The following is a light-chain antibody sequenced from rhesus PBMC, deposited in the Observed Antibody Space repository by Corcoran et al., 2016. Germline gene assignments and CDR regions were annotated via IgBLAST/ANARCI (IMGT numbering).Light chain of an antibody. CDR3: QQYSSSPYT. CDR1: QSISGW. V-gene: IGKV1-22*01. Sequence: DIQMTQSPSSLSASVGDTVTITCRASQSISGWLAWYQQKPGRAPKLLIDKASSFHCGVPSRFRGIGSGTDFTLTISSLQSEDFALYYCQQYSSSPYTFGQGTKVEIK. CDR2: KAS. J-gene: IGKJ2*01.